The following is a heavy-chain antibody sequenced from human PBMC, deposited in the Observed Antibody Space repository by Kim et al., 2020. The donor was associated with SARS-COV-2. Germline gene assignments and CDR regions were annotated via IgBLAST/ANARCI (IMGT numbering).Heavy chain of an antibody. V-gene: IGHV4-34*01. J-gene: IGHJ4*02. CDR3: ARTQVLRYFDY. CDR2: T. D-gene: IGHD3-9*01. Sequence: TNTNPSLKSRVTISVDTSETQFSLKLSSVTAADTAVYYCARTQVLRYFDYWGQGTLVTVSS.